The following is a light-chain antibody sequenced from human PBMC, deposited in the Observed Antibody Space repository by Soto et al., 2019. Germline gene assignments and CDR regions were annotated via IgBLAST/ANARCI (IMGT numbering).Light chain of an antibody. V-gene: IGKV1-39*01. Sequence: DIQMTQSPSSLSASVGDRVTITCRASQSISRNLNWYQHKPGKARKLLIYAASSLQNGVPSRFSGGGSGTEFTLSISSLPPEDFGTYYCQQSYATALIPFGQGTRLEIK. CDR1: QSISRN. J-gene: IGKJ5*01. CDR3: QQSYATALIP. CDR2: AAS.